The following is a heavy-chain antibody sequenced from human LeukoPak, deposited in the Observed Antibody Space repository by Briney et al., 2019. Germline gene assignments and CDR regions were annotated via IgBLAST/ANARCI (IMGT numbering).Heavy chain of an antibody. V-gene: IGHV3-33*08. CDR3: ARSFIAVAGTNLDY. D-gene: IGHD6-19*01. CDR1: GFTFSSYA. J-gene: IGHJ4*02. CDR2: IWYDGSNK. Sequence: GGSLRLSCAASGFTFSSYAMHWVRQAPGKGLEWVAVIWYDGSNKYYADSVKGRFTISRDNSKNTLYLQMNSLRAEDTAVYYCARSFIAVAGTNLDYWGQGTLVTVSS.